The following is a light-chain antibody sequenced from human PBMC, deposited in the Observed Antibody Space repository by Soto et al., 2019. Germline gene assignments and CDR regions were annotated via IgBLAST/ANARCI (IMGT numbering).Light chain of an antibody. CDR3: QQYDSYSSGP. CDR1: QTINSW. Sequence: DIQMTHSPSTLSASVGDRVTITCRASQTINSWLAWYQQKPGKAPKVLIFDAYSLKTGVPSRFSGSGSGTEFTPTISNLQPDDFATYYCQQYDSYSSGPCGQGTKVDIK. J-gene: IGKJ1*01. V-gene: IGKV1-5*01. CDR2: DAY.